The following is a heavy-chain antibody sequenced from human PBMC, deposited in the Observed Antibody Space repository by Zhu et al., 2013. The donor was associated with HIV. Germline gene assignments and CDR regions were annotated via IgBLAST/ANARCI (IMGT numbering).Heavy chain of an antibody. CDR1: GYTFTSYY. D-gene: IGHD3-9*01. Sequence: QVQLVQSGAEVKKPGASVKVSCKASGYTFTSYYMHWVRQAPGQGLEWMGIINPSGGSTSYAQKFQGRVTMTRDTSTSTVYMELSGLRSEDTAVYYCATRSDDILTGSWFDPWGQGTLVTVSS. V-gene: IGHV1-46*03. J-gene: IGHJ5*02. CDR2: INPSGGST. CDR3: ATRSDDILTGSWFDP.